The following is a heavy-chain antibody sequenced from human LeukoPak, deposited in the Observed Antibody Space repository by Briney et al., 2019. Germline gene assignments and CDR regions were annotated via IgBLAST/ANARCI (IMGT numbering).Heavy chain of an antibody. D-gene: IGHD3-10*01. Sequence: ASVKVSCKASGYTFTGYYMHWVRQAPGQGLEWMGWINPNSGGTNYAQKFQGSVTMTRDTSISTAYMELSRLRSDDTAVYYCARDQGGMFSGTMDVWGKGTTVTISS. V-gene: IGHV1-2*02. CDR2: INPNSGGT. CDR1: GYTFTGYY. CDR3: ARDQGGMFSGTMDV. J-gene: IGHJ6*04.